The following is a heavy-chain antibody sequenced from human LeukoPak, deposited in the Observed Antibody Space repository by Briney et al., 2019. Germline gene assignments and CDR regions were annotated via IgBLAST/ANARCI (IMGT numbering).Heavy chain of an antibody. J-gene: IGHJ5*02. CDR2: ISYDGSNK. CDR1: GFTFSSYA. D-gene: IGHD3-10*01. V-gene: IGHV3-30-3*01. Sequence: GRSLRLSCAASGFTFSSYAMHWVRQAPGKGLEWVAVISYDGSNKYYADSVKGRFTISRDNSKNTLYLQMNSLRAEDTAVYYCARAYGSGTYTMYNWFDPWGQGTLVTVSS. CDR3: ARAYGSGTYTMYNWFDP.